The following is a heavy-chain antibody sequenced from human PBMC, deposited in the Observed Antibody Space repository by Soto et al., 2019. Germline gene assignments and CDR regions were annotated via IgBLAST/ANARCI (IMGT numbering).Heavy chain of an antibody. V-gene: IGHV3-23*01. Sequence: PGGSLRLSCAASGFIFSTYAMSWVRQAPGKGLEWVSAISGSGGSTYYADSVKGRFTISRDNSKNTLYLQMNSLRAEDTAVYYCASQYCSSTSCYRDYYYGMDVWGQGTTVTVSS. CDR2: ISGSGGST. CDR3: ASQYCSSTSCYRDYYYGMDV. J-gene: IGHJ6*02. D-gene: IGHD2-2*02. CDR1: GFIFSTYA.